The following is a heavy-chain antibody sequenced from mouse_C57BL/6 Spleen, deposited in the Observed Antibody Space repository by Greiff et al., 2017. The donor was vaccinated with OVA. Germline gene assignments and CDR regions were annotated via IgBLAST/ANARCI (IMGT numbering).Heavy chain of an antibody. CDR3: ARSQGYGSSYDY. Sequence: QVQLQQSGAELVQPGASVKLSCKASGYTFTSYWMHWVQPRPGQGLEWIGMIHPNSGSTNYNEKFKSKATLTVDKSSSTAYMQLSSLTSEDPAVDYWARSQGYGSSYDYWGQGTTLTVSS. J-gene: IGHJ2*01. D-gene: IGHD1-1*01. CDR2: IHPNSGST. CDR1: GYTFTSYW. V-gene: IGHV1-64*01.